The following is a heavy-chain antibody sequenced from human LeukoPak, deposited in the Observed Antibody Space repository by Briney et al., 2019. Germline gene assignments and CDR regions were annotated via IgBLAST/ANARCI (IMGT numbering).Heavy chain of an antibody. CDR2: IYSSTSI. V-gene: IGHV4-31*03. Sequence: PSETLSLTRIVSGASINSGGHYWSWIRQHPGQGLEWIGHIYSSTSIYYNPPLKSRLTISMDTSKNQFSLKMSSVTAADTAVYFCARAQPGDAYYYDSMPFDIWGQGTMVTVSS. J-gene: IGHJ3*02. CDR3: ARAQPGDAYYYDSMPFDI. D-gene: IGHD3-22*01. CDR1: GASINSGGHY.